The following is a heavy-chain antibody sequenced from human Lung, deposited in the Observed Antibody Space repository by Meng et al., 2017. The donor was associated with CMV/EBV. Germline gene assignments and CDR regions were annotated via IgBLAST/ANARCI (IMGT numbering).Heavy chain of an antibody. D-gene: IGHD1-26*01. CDR1: GFTVSSNY. V-gene: IGHV3-66*01. J-gene: IGHJ3*02. CDR2: IYGAGTT. CDR3: AREVFSTGNYYPDAFDI. Sequence: ESXKISXAASGFTVSSNYMSWVRQAPGKGLEWVSIIYGAGTTKYADSVKGRFTFSRDNSKNTLYLQMNSLRAEDTAVYYCAREVFSTGNYYPDAFDIWGQGXLVTVSS.